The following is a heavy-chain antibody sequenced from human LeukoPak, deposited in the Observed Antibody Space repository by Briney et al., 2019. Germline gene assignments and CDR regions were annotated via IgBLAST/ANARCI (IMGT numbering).Heavy chain of an antibody. CDR3: ARDGRSGNFDK. D-gene: IGHD1-26*01. Sequence: QPGGSLRLSCAASGFTFSGYRMHWVRQAPGKGLAWVSVIRSDGSITTYADSVKGRFTISRDTAKNTLYLQMNSLRAEDTAVYYCARDGRSGNFDKWGQGTLVSVSS. J-gene: IGHJ4*02. V-gene: IGHV3-74*01. CDR2: IRSDGSIT. CDR1: GFTFSGYR.